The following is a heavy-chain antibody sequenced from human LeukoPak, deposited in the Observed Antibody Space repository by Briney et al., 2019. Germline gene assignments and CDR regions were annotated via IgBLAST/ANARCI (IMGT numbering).Heavy chain of an antibody. CDR2: ISYDGSNK. J-gene: IGHJ4*02. D-gene: IGHD6-19*01. CDR1: GFTFSSYG. CDR3: AKDEGLAVFSGWFAGYLGSLDS. Sequence: PGGSLRLSCAASGFTFSSYGMHWVRQAPGKGLEWVAVISYDGSNKDYADSVKGRITISRDNSKNTLYLQMNSLRAEDTAVYYCAKDEGLAVFSGWFAGYLGSLDSWGQGTLVTVSS. V-gene: IGHV3-30*18.